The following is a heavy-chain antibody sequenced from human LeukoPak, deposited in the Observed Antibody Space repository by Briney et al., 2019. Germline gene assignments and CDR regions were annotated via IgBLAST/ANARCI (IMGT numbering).Heavy chain of an antibody. Sequence: GGSLRLSCAASGFTFSSYWMSWVRQAPGKGLEWVANIKQDGSEKYYVDSVKGRFTISRDNAKNSLYLQMNSLRAEDTAVYYCARVSRELLIYYYYYMDVWGKGTTVTVSS. J-gene: IGHJ6*03. D-gene: IGHD1-26*01. CDR3: ARVSRELLIYYYYYMDV. CDR1: GFTFSSYW. V-gene: IGHV3-7*01. CDR2: IKQDGSEK.